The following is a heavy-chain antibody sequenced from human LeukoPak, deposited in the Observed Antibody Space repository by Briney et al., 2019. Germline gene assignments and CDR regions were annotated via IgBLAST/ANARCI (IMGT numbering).Heavy chain of an antibody. CDR3: ARDKWELLSWFDP. Sequence: AGGSLRLSCAASGFTFSSYWMSWGRQAPGKGLGWVAKIKQDGSEKYYVDSVKGRFTISRDNAKNSLYLQMNSLRAEDTAVYYCARDKWELLSWFDPWGQGTLVTVSS. V-gene: IGHV3-7*01. D-gene: IGHD1-26*01. CDR2: IKQDGSEK. J-gene: IGHJ5*02. CDR1: GFTFSSYW.